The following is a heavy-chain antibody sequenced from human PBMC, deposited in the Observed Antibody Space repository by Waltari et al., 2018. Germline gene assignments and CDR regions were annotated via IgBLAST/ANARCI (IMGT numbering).Heavy chain of an antibody. CDR2: ISSSGSTT. D-gene: IGHD3-22*01. Sequence: QVQLVESGGGLVKPGGSLRLSCAASGLPFSDYYMCWIRQAPGKGLEWVSYISSSGSTTYYADSVKGRFTISRDNAKNSLYLQMNSLRAEDTAMYYCARDPNSSGYYDYWGQGTLVTVSS. J-gene: IGHJ4*02. CDR1: GLPFSDYY. V-gene: IGHV3-11*01. CDR3: ARDPNSSGYYDY.